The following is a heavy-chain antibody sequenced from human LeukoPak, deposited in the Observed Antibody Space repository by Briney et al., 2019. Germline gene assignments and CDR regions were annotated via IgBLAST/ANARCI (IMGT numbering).Heavy chain of an antibody. CDR2: IKQDGSEK. J-gene: IGHJ4*02. CDR3: ARMGYYYDSSGWEAY. Sequence: PGGSLRLSCAASGFTFSSYWMSWVRQAPGKGLEWVANIKQDGSEKYYVDSVKGQFTISRDNAKNSLYLQMNSLRAEDTAVYYCARMGYYYDSSGWEAYWGQGTLVTVSS. V-gene: IGHV3-7*01. D-gene: IGHD3-22*01. CDR1: GFTFSSYW.